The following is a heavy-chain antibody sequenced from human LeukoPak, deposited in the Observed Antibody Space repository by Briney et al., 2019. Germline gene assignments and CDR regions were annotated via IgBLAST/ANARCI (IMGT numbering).Heavy chain of an antibody. J-gene: IGHJ4*02. D-gene: IGHD2-15*01. CDR3: AKDRSIGYCSGGSCYSDDY. V-gene: IGHV3-23*01. Sequence: GASLRLSCAASGFTFSSYAMSWVRQPQVQVLEYVSAISGSGGSTYYADSVKGRFTISRDNSKNTLYLQMNSLRAEDTAVYYCAKDRSIGYCSGGSCYSDDYWGQGTLVTVSS. CDR2: ISGSGGST. CDR1: GFTFSSYA.